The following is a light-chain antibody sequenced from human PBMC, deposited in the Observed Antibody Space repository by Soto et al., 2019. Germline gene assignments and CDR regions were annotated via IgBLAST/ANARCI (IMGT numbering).Light chain of an antibody. Sequence: QSALTQPVSVSGSPGQSITISCTGTSSDVGGYNYVSWYQQHPGKATKLMIYDVSNRPSGVSNRFSGSKSGNTASLTIFGLQAEDEADYYCCSYTSGSTYVFGTGTKVTVL. CDR1: SSDVGGYNY. CDR3: CSYTSGSTYV. V-gene: IGLV2-14*03. J-gene: IGLJ1*01. CDR2: DVS.